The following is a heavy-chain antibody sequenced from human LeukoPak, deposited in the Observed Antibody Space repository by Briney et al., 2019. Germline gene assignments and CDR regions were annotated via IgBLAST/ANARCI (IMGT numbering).Heavy chain of an antibody. J-gene: IGHJ3*02. CDR2: INPNSGVT. V-gene: IGHV1-2*02. Sequence: ASVKVSCKASGYTFTGYYMHCVRQAPGQGLEWMGWINPNSGVTNYAQKFQGRVTMTRDTSISTAYMELSRLRSDDTAVYYCAREGYYYDSSGYSIDAFDIWGQGTMVTVSS. CDR1: GYTFTGYY. CDR3: AREGYYYDSSGYSIDAFDI. D-gene: IGHD3-22*01.